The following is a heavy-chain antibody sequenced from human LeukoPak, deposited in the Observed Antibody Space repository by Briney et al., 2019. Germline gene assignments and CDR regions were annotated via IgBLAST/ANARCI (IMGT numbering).Heavy chain of an antibody. CDR1: GGSISSYY. D-gene: IGHD3-9*01. CDR3: ARRTGYFDWLLSSRDVGDAFDI. V-gene: IGHV4-59*08. Sequence: SETLSLTCTVSGGSISSYYWSWIRQPPGKGLEWIGYIYYSGSTNYNPSLKSRVTISVDTSKNQFSLKLSSVTAADTAVYYCARRTGYFDWLLSSRDVGDAFDIWGQGTMVTVSS. J-gene: IGHJ3*02. CDR2: IYYSGST.